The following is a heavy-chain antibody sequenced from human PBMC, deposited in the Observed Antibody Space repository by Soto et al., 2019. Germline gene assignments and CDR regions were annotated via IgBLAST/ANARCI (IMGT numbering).Heavy chain of an antibody. V-gene: IGHV5-51*01. CDR2: IYPGDSDT. Sequence: GESLKISCKGSGYSFTHYWIGWVRQMPGKGLEWMGIIYPGDSDTRYSPSFQGQVTISADKSISTAYLQWNSLKAPDTAMYYCARRRFLHGDAFDIWGQGTLVTVSS. J-gene: IGHJ3*02. CDR3: ARRRFLHGDAFDI. CDR1: GYSFTHYW. D-gene: IGHD3-3*01.